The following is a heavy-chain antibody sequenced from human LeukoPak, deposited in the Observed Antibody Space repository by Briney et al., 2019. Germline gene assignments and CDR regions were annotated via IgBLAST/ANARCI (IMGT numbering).Heavy chain of an antibody. CDR3: ARDSYHTF. J-gene: IGHJ4*02. V-gene: IGHV3-66*01. CDR2: IYNDGTT. D-gene: IGHD2-2*01. Sequence: AGGSLRLSCVVSGFTVNSRYMNWVRQAPGKGLEWLSIIYNDGTTYYADSVRGRFTISRDNSKNIMYLQMNSLRAEDTAVYYCARDSYHTFWGQGTLVTVSS. CDR1: GFTVNSRY.